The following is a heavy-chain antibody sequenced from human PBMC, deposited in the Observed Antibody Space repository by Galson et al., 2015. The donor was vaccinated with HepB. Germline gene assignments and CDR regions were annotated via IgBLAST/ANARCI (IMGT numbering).Heavy chain of an antibody. CDR3: ARIRGWGDAFDM. Sequence: PALVKPTQTLTLTCTSSGFSLTTSGVRVGWIRQPPGKALEWVARIDWDDEKFYTPSLKTRLTISKDTSKNQVVLKMTNMDPVDTATYYCARIRGWGDAFDMWGKGTRVTVSS. J-gene: IGHJ3*02. D-gene: IGHD6-19*01. CDR1: GFSLTTSGVR. CDR2: IDWDDEK. V-gene: IGHV2-70*04.